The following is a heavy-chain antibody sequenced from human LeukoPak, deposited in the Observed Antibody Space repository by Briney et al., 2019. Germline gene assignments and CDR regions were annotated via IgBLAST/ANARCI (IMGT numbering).Heavy chain of an antibody. J-gene: IGHJ6*03. V-gene: IGHV3-30*01. CDR2: ISYDGSNK. CDR1: GFTFSSYA. CDR3: ARDTREVGSSWYWVVYGEWHYMDA. Sequence: SGGSLRLSCAASGFTFSSYAMHWVRQAPGKGLEWVAVISYDGSNKYYADSVKGRFTISRDNSKNTLYLQMNSLRAEDTAVYYCARDTREVGSSWYWVVYGEWHYMDAWGKGTTVTVSS. D-gene: IGHD6-13*01.